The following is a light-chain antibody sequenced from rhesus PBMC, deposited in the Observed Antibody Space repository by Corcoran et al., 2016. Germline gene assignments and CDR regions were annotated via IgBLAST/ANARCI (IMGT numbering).Light chain of an antibody. V-gene: IGKV2S2*01. J-gene: IGKJ1*01. Sequence: DIVMTQTPLSLPVTPGEPASISCSSRQSLLHLNGNTYLDWYLQKPGQYPRLLIYKVTNRESGVPDRVSGSGSGTDFTLKISRVEPEDVGVYYCMQSTKDPRTFGQGTKVEIK. CDR2: KVT. CDR1: QSLLHLNGNTY. CDR3: MQSTKDPRT.